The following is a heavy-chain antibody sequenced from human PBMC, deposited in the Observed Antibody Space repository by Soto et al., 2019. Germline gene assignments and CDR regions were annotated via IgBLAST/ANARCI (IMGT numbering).Heavy chain of an antibody. V-gene: IGHV5-51*01. J-gene: IGHJ6*02. D-gene: IGHD4-4*01. CDR1: GYSFTTYW. CDR2: INPGDSDI. CDR3: PRHEQFYYYYYGMDV. Sequence: PGESLTISCQASGYSFTTYWIAWVRQMPGKGLEWMGIINPGDSDIRYSPSFQGQVTISADNSISTAYLQWSSLKASDTAMYYCPRHEQFYYYYYGMDVRGQGTAVTVSS.